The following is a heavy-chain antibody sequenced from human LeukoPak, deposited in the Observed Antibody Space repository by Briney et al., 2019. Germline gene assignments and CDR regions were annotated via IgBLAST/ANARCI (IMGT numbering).Heavy chain of an antibody. D-gene: IGHD2-21*01. V-gene: IGHV4-59*01. CDR2: IYSSGST. J-gene: IGHJ3*02. CDR1: GDSISSYY. Sequence: SETLSLTCTVSGDSISSYYWSWIRQPPGKRLEWIGYIYSSGSTNYNPSLKSRVTMSVDTSKNQFSLKLSSVTAADTAVYYCARYGGDYSNAFDIWGQGTMVTVSS. CDR3: ARYGGDYSNAFDI.